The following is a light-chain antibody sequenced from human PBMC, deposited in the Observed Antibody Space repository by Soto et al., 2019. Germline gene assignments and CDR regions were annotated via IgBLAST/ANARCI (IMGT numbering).Light chain of an antibody. Sequence: EIVLTQSPGTLSLSPGERATLSCRASQSISYIYLAWYQQKPGQSPRLLIYGTSSRATGIPDRLSGGGSGTDFTLTISRLDPEDFAVYYCQQYEYPPWTFGQGTKVDIK. CDR1: QSISYIY. V-gene: IGKV3-20*01. CDR3: QQYEYPPWT. J-gene: IGKJ1*01. CDR2: GTS.